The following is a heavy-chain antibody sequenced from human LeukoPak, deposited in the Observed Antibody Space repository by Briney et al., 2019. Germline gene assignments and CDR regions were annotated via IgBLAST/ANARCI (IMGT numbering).Heavy chain of an antibody. D-gene: IGHD1-26*01. V-gene: IGHV4-39*01. Sequence: SETLSLTCTVSGGSISTSNYYWGWIRQPPGKGLEWIGIIYYSGSTYYNPSLKSRVTISVDTAKNQFSLKVSSVTAADTAVYFCARLVGATTLDYWGQGTLVTVSS. CDR1: GGSISTSNYY. J-gene: IGHJ4*02. CDR3: ARLVGATTLDY. CDR2: IYYSGST.